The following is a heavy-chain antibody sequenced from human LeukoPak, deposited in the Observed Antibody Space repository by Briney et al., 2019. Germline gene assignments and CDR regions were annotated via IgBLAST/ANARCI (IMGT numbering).Heavy chain of an antibody. Sequence: GGSLRLSCAGSGFTFSNAWMSWVRQAPGKGLEWVGRIKSKTEGGTADCAAPVKGRFTISRDESKNTLCLQMNSLRTEDTAVYYCTTPRPSTSGWYIFDYWGQGTLVTVSS. V-gene: IGHV3-15*01. D-gene: IGHD6-19*01. CDR2: IKSKTEGGTA. CDR3: TTPRPSTSGWYIFDY. CDR1: GFTFSNAW. J-gene: IGHJ4*02.